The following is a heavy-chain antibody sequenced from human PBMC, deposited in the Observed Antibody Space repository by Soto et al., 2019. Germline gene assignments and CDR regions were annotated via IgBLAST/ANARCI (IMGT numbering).Heavy chain of an antibody. CDR1: GYTFTSYY. CDR3: ARVYGHYGFDH. V-gene: IGHV1-46*01. CDR2: IYPSDIST. J-gene: IGHJ4*02. D-gene: IGHD4-17*01. Sequence: ASVKVSCKASGYTFTSYYMHWVRQAPGQGLEWMGIIYPSDISTNYTQKFQDRVTMTSDMSTSTVYMELSSLRPEDTAIYYCARVYGHYGFDHWGQGTLVTASS.